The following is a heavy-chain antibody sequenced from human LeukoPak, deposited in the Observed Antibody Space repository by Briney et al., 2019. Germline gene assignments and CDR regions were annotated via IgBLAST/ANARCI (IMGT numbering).Heavy chain of an antibody. Sequence: GASVKVSCKASGYTFTGYYMHWVRQAPGQGLEWMGWINPNGGGTNYAQKFQGRVTMTRDTSISTAYMELSRLRSDDTAVYYCARANRRVRSDFDYWGQGTLVTVSS. CDR1: GYTFTGYY. D-gene: IGHD3-3*01. J-gene: IGHJ4*02. CDR3: ARANRRVRSDFDY. V-gene: IGHV1-2*02. CDR2: INPNGGGT.